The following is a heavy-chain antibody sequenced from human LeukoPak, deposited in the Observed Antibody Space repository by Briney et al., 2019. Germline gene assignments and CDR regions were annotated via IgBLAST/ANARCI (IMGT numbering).Heavy chain of an antibody. CDR3: ATYRQVKLPFEA. V-gene: IGHV3-23*01. CDR1: GFTLRDFA. J-gene: IGHJ5*02. D-gene: IGHD5-18*01. CDR2: TFQGGGEI. Sequence: GSLRLSCAASGFTLRDFAMIWVRQPPGKGVGWVSSTFQGGGEIHYADSVRGRFTISRDNSRSTLFLQMNSLRGEDTAIYYCATYRQVKLPFEAWGQGTLVTVSS.